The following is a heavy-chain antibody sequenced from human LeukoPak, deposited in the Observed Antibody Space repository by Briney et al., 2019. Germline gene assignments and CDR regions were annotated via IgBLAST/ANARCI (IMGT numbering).Heavy chain of an antibody. D-gene: IGHD2-2*01. V-gene: IGHV3-73*01. CDR2: IRSKTNNYAT. Sequence: GGSLRLSCAASGFTFSGSVMHWVRQASGKGLEWVGRIRSKTNNYATSYAASLKGRFTISRDDSRNTAYLQMNSLKTEDTAVYYCSPPYCSGTTCYQYWGQGTLVTVSS. J-gene: IGHJ4*02. CDR3: SPPYCSGTTCYQY. CDR1: GFTFSGSV.